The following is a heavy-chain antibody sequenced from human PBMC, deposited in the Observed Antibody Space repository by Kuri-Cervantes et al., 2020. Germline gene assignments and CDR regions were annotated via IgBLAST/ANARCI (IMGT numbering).Heavy chain of an antibody. D-gene: IGHD3-22*01. CDR3: AKDTYYHDSSGYYVFEY. CDR2: ISYDGSNK. V-gene: IGHV3-30*18. J-gene: IGHJ4*02. Sequence: GGSLRLSCAASGFTFSDYYMSWIRQAPGKGLEWVAVISYDGSNKYYAESVKGRFTISRDNSENTLYLQMSSLRAEDTAVYYCAKDTYYHDSSGYYVFEYWGQGTLVTVSS. CDR1: GFTFSDYY.